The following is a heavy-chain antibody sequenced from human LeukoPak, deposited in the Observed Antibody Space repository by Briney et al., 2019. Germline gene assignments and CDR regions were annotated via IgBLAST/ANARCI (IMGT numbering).Heavy chain of an antibody. J-gene: IGHJ4*02. Sequence: SETLSLTCAVYGGSFSGYYWSWIRQPPGKGLEWIGEINHSGSTNYNPSLKSRVTISVDTSKNQFSLKLSSVTAADTAVYYCARGFAIRYCSGGSCPYDYWGQGTLVTVSS. CDR2: INHSGST. V-gene: IGHV4-34*01. CDR1: GGSFSGYY. D-gene: IGHD2-15*01. CDR3: ARGFAIRYCSGGSCPYDY.